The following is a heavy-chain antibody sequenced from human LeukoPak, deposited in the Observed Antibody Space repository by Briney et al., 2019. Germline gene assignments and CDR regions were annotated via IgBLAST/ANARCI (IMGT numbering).Heavy chain of an antibody. CDR1: GGTFSSYA. D-gene: IGHD2-15*01. CDR2: IIPIFGTA. CDR3: ARERIIPQEYYYYGMDV. Sequence: SVKVSCKASGGTFSSYAISWVRQAPGQGLEWMGGIIPIFGTANYAQKIQGRVTITADESTSTAYMELSSLRSEDTAVYYCARERIIPQEYYYYGMDVWGQGTTVTVSS. J-gene: IGHJ6*02. V-gene: IGHV1-69*13.